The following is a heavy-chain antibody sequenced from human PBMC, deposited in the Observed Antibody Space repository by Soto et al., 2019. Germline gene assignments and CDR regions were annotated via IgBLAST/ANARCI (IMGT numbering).Heavy chain of an antibody. CDR2: IIPIFGTA. J-gene: IGHJ5*02. CDR3: ARESMGGREGNWFDP. V-gene: IGHV1-69*13. CDR1: GGTFSSCA. D-gene: IGHD1-26*01. Sequence: GASVKVSCKASGGTFSSCAISWVRQAPGQGLEWMGGIIPIFGTANYAQKFQGRVTITADESTSTAYMELSSLSSEDTAVYYCARESMGGREGNWFDPWGQGTLVTVSS.